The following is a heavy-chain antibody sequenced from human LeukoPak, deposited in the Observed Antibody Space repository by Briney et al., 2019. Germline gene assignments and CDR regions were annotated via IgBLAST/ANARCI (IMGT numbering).Heavy chain of an antibody. V-gene: IGHV3-23*01. J-gene: IGHJ6*02. CDR1: GFTFSSYA. D-gene: IGHD3-3*01. Sequence: PGGSLRLSCAASGFTFSSYAMSWVRQPPGKGLELVSGISGSGGSTYYADSVKGRFTISRDNSKNTLYLQMNSLRAEDTAVYYCAKGNYDFWSGSDVWGQGTTVTVSS. CDR3: AKGNYDFWSGSDV. CDR2: ISGSGGST.